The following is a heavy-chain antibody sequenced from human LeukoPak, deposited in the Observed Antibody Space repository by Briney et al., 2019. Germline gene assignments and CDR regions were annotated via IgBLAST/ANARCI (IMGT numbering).Heavy chain of an antibody. CDR2: IYYSGST. CDR1: GGSISSYY. V-gene: IGHV4-59*01. D-gene: IGHD2-2*01. CDR3: ARDRRVKYCSSTSCPEDYHYYGMDV. Sequence: PSETLSLTCTVSGGSISSYYWSWIRQPPGKGLEWIGYIYYSGSTNYNPSLKSRVTISVDTSKNQFSLKLSSVTAADTAVYYCARDRRVKYCSSTSCPEDYHYYGMDVWGQGTTVTVSS. J-gene: IGHJ6*02.